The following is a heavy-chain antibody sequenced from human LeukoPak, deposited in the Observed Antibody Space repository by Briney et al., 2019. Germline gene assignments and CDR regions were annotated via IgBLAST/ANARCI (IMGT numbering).Heavy chain of an antibody. Sequence: ASVKVSCKASGYTFTGYYMHWVRQAPGQGLEWMGWINPNSGGTNYAQEFQGRVTMTRDTSISTAYMELSRLRSDDTAVYYCARGGITMIVVATFDYWGQGTLVTVSS. J-gene: IGHJ4*02. D-gene: IGHD3-22*01. CDR3: ARGGITMIVVATFDY. CDR1: GYTFTGYY. CDR2: INPNSGGT. V-gene: IGHV1-2*02.